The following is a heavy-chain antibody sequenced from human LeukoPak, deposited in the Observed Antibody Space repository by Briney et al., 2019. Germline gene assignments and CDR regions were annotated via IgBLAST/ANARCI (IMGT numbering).Heavy chain of an antibody. CDR3: ARVQGDFGDYVIDS. D-gene: IGHD4-17*01. J-gene: IGHJ4*02. CDR2: ITGYSSII. CDR1: GFTFSHYP. V-gene: IGHV3-48*01. Sequence: ARSLRLSCTASGFTFSHYPMHWVRQAPGKGLEWVSYITGYSSIIYYADSLKGRFIISRDNAKSSLYLQMNSLRAEVTAVYYCARVQGDFGDYVIDSWGQGTLVTVSS.